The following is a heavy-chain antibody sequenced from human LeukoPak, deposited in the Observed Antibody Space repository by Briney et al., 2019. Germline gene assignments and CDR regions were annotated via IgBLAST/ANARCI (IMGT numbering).Heavy chain of an antibody. Sequence: GGSLRLSCAASGFTFSSYWMSWVRQAPGKGLEWVASIKRDGSAKEYVDSVKGRFTISRDNAKNSLFLQMNSLRAEDTAVYYWAREVLKDSLDYWGQGTLVTVSS. CDR3: AREVLKDSLDY. CDR1: GFTFSSYW. CDR2: IKRDGSAK. D-gene: IGHD1-14*01. J-gene: IGHJ4*02. V-gene: IGHV3-7*04.